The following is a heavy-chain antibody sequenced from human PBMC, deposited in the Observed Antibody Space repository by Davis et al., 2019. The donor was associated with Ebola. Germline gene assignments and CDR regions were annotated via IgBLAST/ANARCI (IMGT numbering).Heavy chain of an antibody. CDR2: IYHSGTT. Sequence: SETLSLTCAVSGDSISSSNWWSWVRHSPGKGLAWIGEIYHSGTTNYNPSVKAGVTISMDTSKNQLSLNLSSVTAADTAVYYCARDRPDRSGWVRGDYWGQGILVTVSS. J-gene: IGHJ4*02. V-gene: IGHV4-4*02. CDR3: ARDRPDRSGWVRGDY. D-gene: IGHD6-19*01. CDR1: GDSISSSNW.